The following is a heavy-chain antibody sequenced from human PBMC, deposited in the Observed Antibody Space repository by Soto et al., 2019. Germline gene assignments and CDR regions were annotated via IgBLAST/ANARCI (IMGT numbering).Heavy chain of an antibody. V-gene: IGHV3-21*06. CDR2: ISSTTNYI. Sequence: VGSLRLSCAASGFTFTRYSMNWVRQAPGKGLEWVSSISSTTNYIYYGDSMKGRFTISRDNAKNSLYLGMNSLRAEDTAVYYCARESEDLTSNFDYWGEGTMVTVYS. CDR1: GFTFTRYS. J-gene: IGHJ4*02. CDR3: ARESEDLTSNFDY.